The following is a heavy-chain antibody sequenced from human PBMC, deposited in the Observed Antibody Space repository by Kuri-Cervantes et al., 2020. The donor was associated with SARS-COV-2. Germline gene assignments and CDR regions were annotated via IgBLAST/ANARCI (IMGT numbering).Heavy chain of an antibody. V-gene: IGHV4-39*01. J-gene: IGHJ6*03. D-gene: IGHD3-9*01. CDR3: ARRSSYQFFTGYYIPFYMDI. Sequence: ESLKISCTVSGGSISSSSYYWGWVRQPPGKGLGWIGSIYYSGSTYYNPSLKSRVTMSVDTSKNQFSLKLTSVTAADTAVYYCARRSSYQFFTGYYIPFYMDIWGKGTMVTVSS. CDR1: GGSISSSSYY. CDR2: IYYSGST.